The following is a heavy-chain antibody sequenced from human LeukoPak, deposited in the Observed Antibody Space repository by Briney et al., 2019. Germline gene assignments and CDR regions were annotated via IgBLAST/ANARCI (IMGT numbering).Heavy chain of an antibody. J-gene: IGHJ4*02. CDR3: AKDGDSSSGHCDY. CDR1: GDTFSSYA. D-gene: IGHD6-19*01. V-gene: IGHV1-69*04. CDR2: IIPMLGLT. Sequence: GASVKVSCKASGDTFSSYAMSWVRQAPGQGLEWMGRIIPMLGLTDYAQKFQGRVTITADTSTRTVYMELTSLTSEDTAVYYCAKDGDSSSGHCDYWGQGTLVTVSS.